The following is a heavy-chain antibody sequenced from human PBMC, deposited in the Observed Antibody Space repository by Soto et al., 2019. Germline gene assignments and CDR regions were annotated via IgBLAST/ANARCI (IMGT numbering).Heavy chain of an antibody. CDR2: ISGSGGST. V-gene: IGHV3-23*01. CDR1: VFTFSSYA. J-gene: IGHJ4*02. Sequence: RRLSFAASVFTFSSYAMSWVRQAPGKGLEWVSAISGSGGSTYYADSVKGRFTISRDNSKNTLYLQMNSLRAEDTAVYYCAKDNEIRALWYYDSSGYSYYFDYWGQGTLVTVSS. CDR3: AKDNEIRALWYYDSSGYSYYFDY. D-gene: IGHD3-22*01.